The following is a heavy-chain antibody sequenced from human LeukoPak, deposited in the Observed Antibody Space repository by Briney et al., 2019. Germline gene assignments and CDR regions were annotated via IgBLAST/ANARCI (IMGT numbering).Heavy chain of an antibody. Sequence: GGSLRLSCAASGFTFSSYAMHWVRQAPGKGLEWVSGISWNSGSISYADSVKGRFTISRDNAKNTLYLQMNSLRAGDTAVYYCARASGTWGQGTLVTVSS. CDR3: ARASGT. CDR2: ISWNSGSI. D-gene: IGHD6-13*01. CDR1: GFTFSSYA. V-gene: IGHV3-9*01. J-gene: IGHJ5*02.